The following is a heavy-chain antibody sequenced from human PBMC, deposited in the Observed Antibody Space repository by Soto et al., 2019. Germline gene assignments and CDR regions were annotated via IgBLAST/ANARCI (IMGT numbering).Heavy chain of an antibody. J-gene: IGHJ3*02. CDR3: ARFPLSLRGAENAFDI. CDR1: GGSFSGYY. Sequence: PSETLSLTCAVYGGSFSGYYWSWIRQPPGKGLEWIGEINHSGSTNYNPSLKSRVTISVDTSKNQFSLKLSSVTAADTAVYYCARFPLSLRGAENAFDIWGQGTMVTVSS. CDR2: INHSGST. V-gene: IGHV4-34*01. D-gene: IGHD3-10*01.